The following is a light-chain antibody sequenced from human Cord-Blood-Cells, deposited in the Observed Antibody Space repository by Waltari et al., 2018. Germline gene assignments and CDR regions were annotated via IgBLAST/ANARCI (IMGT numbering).Light chain of an antibody. V-gene: IGLV2-23*02. CDR2: EVS. CDR1: SSNVGSYNL. J-gene: IGLJ1*01. Sequence: QSALTQPASVSGSPGQSITISCTGTSSNVGSYNLGSWYQQHPGKAPQLMIYEVSKRPSGVSNRFSGSKSGNTASLTISGLQAEDEADYYCCSYAGSSTLVFGTGTKVTVL. CDR3: CSYAGSSTLV.